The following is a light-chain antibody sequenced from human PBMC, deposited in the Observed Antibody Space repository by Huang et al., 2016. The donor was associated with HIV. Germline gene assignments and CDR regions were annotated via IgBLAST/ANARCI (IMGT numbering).Light chain of an antibody. CDR1: QSVSTN. CDR2: GTS. V-gene: IGKV3-15*01. J-gene: IGKJ4*01. CDR3: RQYYDWPPLT. Sequence: EIVMTQSPATLSVSPGERATLSCWASQSVSTNLAWYQQKPGQAPRLLMYGTSNRATGIPARFSGSGCGTEFTLTISSLQSEDFAVYYCRQYYDWPPLTFGGGTKVEIK.